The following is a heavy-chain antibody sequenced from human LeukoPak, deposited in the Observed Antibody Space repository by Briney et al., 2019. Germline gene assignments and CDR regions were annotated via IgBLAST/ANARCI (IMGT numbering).Heavy chain of an antibody. V-gene: IGHV3-48*03. CDR3: ARVGYSSGRYYYFYHMDV. CDR1: GFTFSSYE. D-gene: IGHD6-19*01. Sequence: GGSLRLSCTASGFTFSSYEMNWVRQAPGKGLEWVSYISSSGSTIYYADPVKGRFTISRDNAKNSLYLQMNSLTAEDTAVYYCARVGYSSGRYYYFYHMDVWGKGTTVTVSS. CDR2: ISSSGSTI. J-gene: IGHJ6*03.